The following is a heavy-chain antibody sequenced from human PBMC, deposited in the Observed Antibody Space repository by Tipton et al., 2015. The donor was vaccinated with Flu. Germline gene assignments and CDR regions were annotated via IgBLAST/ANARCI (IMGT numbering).Heavy chain of an antibody. CDR2: IYYSGST. CDR3: ARTGSNDYGGNWEGNWFGP. CDR1: GGSISSGDYY. J-gene: IGHJ5*02. D-gene: IGHD4-23*01. V-gene: IGHV4-30-4*01. Sequence: LSLTCTVSGGSISSGDYYWSWIRQPPGKGLEWIGYIYYSGSTYYNPSLKSRVTISVDTSKNQFSLKLSSVTAADTAVYYCARTGSNDYGGNWEGNWFGPWGQGTLVTVSS.